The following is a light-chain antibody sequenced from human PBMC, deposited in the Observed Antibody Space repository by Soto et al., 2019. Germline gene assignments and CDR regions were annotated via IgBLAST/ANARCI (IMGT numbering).Light chain of an antibody. Sequence: QSVLTQPRSVSGSPGQSVTISCTGTSSDVGAYNYVSWYQQHPGKAPKLIIYDVSRRPSGLPERFSGSKSGNTASLTISGLPADEDAYYYCCYDAGRYTLVFGGGTKLTVL. CDR1: SSDVGAYNY. J-gene: IGLJ3*02. CDR3: CYDAGRYTLV. V-gene: IGLV2-11*01. CDR2: DVS.